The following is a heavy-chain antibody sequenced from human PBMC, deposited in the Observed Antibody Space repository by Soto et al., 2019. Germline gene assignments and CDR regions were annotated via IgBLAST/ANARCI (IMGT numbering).Heavy chain of an antibody. J-gene: IGHJ4*02. D-gene: IGHD3-16*01. V-gene: IGHV1-18*04. CDR2: ISGYNGNF. CDR1: GYSFNSYG. Sequence: QVVLVQSGPEVKKPGASVKLSCKASGYSFNSYGVAWVRQAPGQGLEWMGWISGYNGNFMYAEKVEERVTMTTDTSTSTAYLELRSLRFDEAAMYFCARKVDLLPIPGGEYWGQGTLVTVSS. CDR3: ARKVDLLPIPGGEY.